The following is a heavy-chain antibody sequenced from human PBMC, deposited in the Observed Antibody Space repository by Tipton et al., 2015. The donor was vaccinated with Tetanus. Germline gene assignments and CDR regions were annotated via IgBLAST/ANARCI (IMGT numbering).Heavy chain of an antibody. CDR1: GFTLSDYY. D-gene: IGHD5-12*01. CDR3: ARANNDYSKKGPLDY. V-gene: IGHV3-11*01. Sequence: GSLRLSCAASGFTLSDYYMSWIRQAPGKGLEWLSYISSSGATINYADSVKGRFTLSRDTAKNSLYLLMDSLRADDTAVYYCARANNDYSKKGPLDYWGQGILVIVSS. J-gene: IGHJ4*02. CDR2: ISSSGATI.